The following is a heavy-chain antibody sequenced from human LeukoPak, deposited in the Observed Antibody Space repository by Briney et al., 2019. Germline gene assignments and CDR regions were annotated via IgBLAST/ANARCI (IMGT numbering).Heavy chain of an antibody. Sequence: GGSLRLSCAASGFTFSSYAMNWVRQAPGKGLEWVSGISDSGGSTYYADSVKGRFTISRDNAKNTLYLQMNSLRADDTAVYYCARAGSYRFDYWGQGTVVTVAS. CDR3: ARAGSYRFDY. CDR1: GFTFSSYA. D-gene: IGHD3-16*02. J-gene: IGHJ4*02. V-gene: IGHV3-23*01. CDR2: ISDSGGST.